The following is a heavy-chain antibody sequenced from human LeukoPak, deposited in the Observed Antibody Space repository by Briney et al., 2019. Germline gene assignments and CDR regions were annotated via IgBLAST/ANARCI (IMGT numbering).Heavy chain of an antibody. CDR2: ISGSGGST. V-gene: IGHV3-23*01. D-gene: IGHD2-21*02. CDR1: GFTFSSYA. Sequence: GGSLRLSCAASGFTFSSYAMGWVRQAPGKGLEWVSAISGSGGSTYYADSVKGRFTISRDNSKNTLYLQMNSLRAEDTAVYYCAKEVAFNCGGDCYSFDYWGQGTLVTVSS. CDR3: AKEVAFNCGGDCYSFDY. J-gene: IGHJ4*02.